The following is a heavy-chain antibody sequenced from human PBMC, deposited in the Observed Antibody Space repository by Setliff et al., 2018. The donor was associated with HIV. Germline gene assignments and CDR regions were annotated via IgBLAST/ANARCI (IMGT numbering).Heavy chain of an antibody. V-gene: IGHV1-2*02. CDR2: ISPYDAAR. Sequence: ASVKVSCKASGYTFTNNFIHWVRQAPGQGLEWMGWISPYDAARKISQKFRGRVSLTTDTSINTAYMELSSLRSEDTAVYYCARYRPNHPQNAFDTWGQGTMVTVSS. CDR1: GYTFTNNF. D-gene: IGHD1-26*01. CDR3: ARYRPNHPQNAFDT. J-gene: IGHJ3*02.